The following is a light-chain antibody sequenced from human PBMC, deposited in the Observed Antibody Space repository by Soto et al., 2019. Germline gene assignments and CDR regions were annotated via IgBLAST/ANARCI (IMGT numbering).Light chain of an antibody. V-gene: IGLV1-40*01. CDR2: GNS. J-gene: IGLJ2*01. Sequence: QPVLTQPPSVSGAPGQWLTISCTGSSSNIGAGYDVRWYQQLPGTAPKLLIYGNSNRPSGVPDRFSGSKSGTSASLAITGLQAEDEADYYCQSYDSSLSVVVFGGGTKLTVL. CDR3: QSYDSSLSVVV. CDR1: SSNIGAGYD.